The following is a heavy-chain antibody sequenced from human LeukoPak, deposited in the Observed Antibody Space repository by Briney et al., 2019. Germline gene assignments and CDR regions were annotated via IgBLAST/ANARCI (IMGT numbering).Heavy chain of an antibody. CDR1: GFTFSDYS. D-gene: IGHD5-12*01. CDR3: ARVGVEDIVTAKDWFDP. CDR2: ISSSSIYI. V-gene: IGHV3-21*01. J-gene: IGHJ5*02. Sequence: GGSLRLSCAASGFTFSDYSMNWVPQAPGKGLEWVSYISSSSIYIYYADSVQGRFTISRDNAKNSLFLHLSSLRAEDTSVYYCARVGVEDIVTAKDWFDPWGQGTLVTVSS.